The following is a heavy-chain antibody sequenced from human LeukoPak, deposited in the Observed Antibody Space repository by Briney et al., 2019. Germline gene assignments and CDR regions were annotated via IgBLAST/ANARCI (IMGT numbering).Heavy chain of an antibody. Sequence: GGSLRLSCAASGFTFSRYSVNWVRQAPGKGLEWVAYIRTSSGGIYYADSVKGRFTISTDTAKNSLHLEMNNLRDGDTAVYYCARDDSWAFDYWGQGTLVTVSS. CDR1: GFTFSRYS. CDR3: ARDDSWAFDY. J-gene: IGHJ4*02. V-gene: IGHV3-48*02. CDR2: IRTSSGGI. D-gene: IGHD2-21*02.